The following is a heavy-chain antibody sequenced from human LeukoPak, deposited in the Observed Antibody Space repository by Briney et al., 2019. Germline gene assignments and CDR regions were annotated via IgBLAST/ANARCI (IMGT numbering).Heavy chain of an antibody. Sequence: PEGSLRLSCAASGFTFSSYGMHWVRQAPGKGLEWVAFLRYDGSNKYYADSVKGRFTISRDNAKNSLYLQMNSLRAEDTAVYYCAREDTIFGVVIMRAMDVWGKGTTVTVSS. CDR1: GFTFSSYG. CDR3: AREDTIFGVVIMRAMDV. J-gene: IGHJ6*03. CDR2: LRYDGSNK. V-gene: IGHV3-30*02. D-gene: IGHD3-3*01.